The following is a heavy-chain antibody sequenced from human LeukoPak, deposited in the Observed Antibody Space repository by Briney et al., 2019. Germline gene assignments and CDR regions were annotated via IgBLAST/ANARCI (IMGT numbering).Heavy chain of an antibody. CDR3: AKRSCSGTTCYPLDY. J-gene: IGHJ4*02. V-gene: IGHV3-23*01. CDR2: ITGNGGST. CDR1: GFTFSSFD. D-gene: IGHD6-19*01. Sequence: GGSLRLSCAASGFTFSSFDMHWVRQAPGKGLEWVSAITGNGGSTYYADSVKGRFTISRDNSKSTLYLQMNRLRAEDTAIYYCAKRSCSGTTCYPLDYWGQGTLVTVSS.